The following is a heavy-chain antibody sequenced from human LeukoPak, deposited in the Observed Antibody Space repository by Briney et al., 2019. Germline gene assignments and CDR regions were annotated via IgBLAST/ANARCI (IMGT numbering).Heavy chain of an antibody. CDR2: ISGSGGST. D-gene: IGHD3-22*01. J-gene: IGHJ4*02. CDR1: GFTFSSYA. CDR3: AKESVYDSSGYYPNFFDY. Sequence: PGGSLRLSCAASGFTFSSYAMSWVRQAPGKGLEWVSAISGSGGSTYYADSVKGRFTISRDNSKNTLYLQMNSLRAEDTAVYYRAKESVYDSSGYYPNFFDYWGQGTLVTVSS. V-gene: IGHV3-23*01.